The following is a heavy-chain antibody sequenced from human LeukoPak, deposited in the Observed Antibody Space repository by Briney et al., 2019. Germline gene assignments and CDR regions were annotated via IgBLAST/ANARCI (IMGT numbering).Heavy chain of an antibody. CDR3: ARLGGCTTTSCYVHWFDP. D-gene: IGHD2-2*01. Sequence: RPSETLSLTCAVSGGSLTGYYWSWIRQPPGKGLEWIWYIFYSGSTNYNPSLKSRVTISVDTSKNQFSLKLYSVTAADTAVYFCARLGGCTTTSCYVHWFDPWGQGTLVTVSS. CDR2: IFYSGST. CDR1: GGSLTGYY. V-gene: IGHV4-59*01. J-gene: IGHJ5*02.